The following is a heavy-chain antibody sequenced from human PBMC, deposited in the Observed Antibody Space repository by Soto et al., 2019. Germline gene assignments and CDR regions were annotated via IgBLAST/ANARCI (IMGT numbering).Heavy chain of an antibody. J-gene: IGHJ3*02. CDR3: ARARLAYYYDSSGYYHDPFDI. Sequence: KTSETLSLTCAVYGGSFSGYYWSWIRQPPGKXLEWIGEINHSGSTNYNPSLKSRVTISVDTSKNQFSLKLSSVTAADTAVYYCARARLAYYYDSSGYYHDPFDIWGQGTMVTVSS. CDR2: INHSGST. V-gene: IGHV4-34*01. CDR1: GGSFSGYY. D-gene: IGHD3-22*01.